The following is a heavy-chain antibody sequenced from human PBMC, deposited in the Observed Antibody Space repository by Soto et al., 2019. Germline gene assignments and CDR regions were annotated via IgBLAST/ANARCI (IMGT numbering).Heavy chain of an antibody. CDR3: AGFANYAPYYYYMDV. CDR2: MNPNSGNT. D-gene: IGHD1-7*01. V-gene: IGHV1-8*01. Sequence: QVQLVQSGAEVKKPGASVKVSCKASGYTFTSYDSNWVRQATGQGLEWMGWMNPNSGNTGYAQKFQGRVTMTRNTSISTAYMELGSLRSEDTAVYYCAGFANYAPYYYYMDVWGKGTTVTVSS. CDR1: GYTFTSYD. J-gene: IGHJ6*03.